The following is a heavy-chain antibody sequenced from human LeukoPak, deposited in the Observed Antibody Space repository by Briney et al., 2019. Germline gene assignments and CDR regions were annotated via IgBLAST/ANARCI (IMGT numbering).Heavy chain of an antibody. CDR1: GFTVSSNY. D-gene: IGHD3-10*01. CDR3: ARDPPYYYGSGSPSD. J-gene: IGHJ4*02. CDR2: IYSGGST. Sequence: GGSLRLSCAASGFTVSSNYMSWVRQAPGKGLEWVSVIYSGGSTYYADSVKGRFTISRDNSKNTLYLQMNSLRAEDTAVYYCARDPPYYYGSGSPSDWGQGTLVTVSS. V-gene: IGHV3-53*01.